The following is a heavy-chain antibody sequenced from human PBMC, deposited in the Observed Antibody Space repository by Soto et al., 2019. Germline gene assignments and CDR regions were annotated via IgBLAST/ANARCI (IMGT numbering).Heavy chain of an antibody. CDR3: ARRGVRDGYNYYFDY. J-gene: IGHJ4*02. CDR2: IYPGDSDT. CDR1: GYSFTSYW. V-gene: IGHV5-51*01. Sequence: GESLKISCKGSGYSFTSYWIGWVRQMPGKGLEWMGIIYPGDSDTRYSPSFQGQGTISADKSISTAYLQWSSLNASDTAMYYCARRGVRDGYNYYFDYWGQGTLVTVSS. D-gene: IGHD5-12*01.